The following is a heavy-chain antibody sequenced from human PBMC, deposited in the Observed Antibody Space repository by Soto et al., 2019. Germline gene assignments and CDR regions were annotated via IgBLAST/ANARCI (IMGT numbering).Heavy chain of an antibody. V-gene: IGHV3-33*01. CDR2: IWYDGSKK. CDR3: ARDPIAVAGAQGVGWFDP. D-gene: IGHD6-19*01. Sequence: QVQLVESGGGVVQPGRSLRLSCAASGFTFSSYGMHWVRQAPGKGLEWVAVIWYDGSKKYYADSVKGRFTISRDNYENTLYLQMNSLRAEDTAVYYCARDPIAVAGAQGVGWFDPWGQGTLVTVSS. CDR1: GFTFSSYG. J-gene: IGHJ5*01.